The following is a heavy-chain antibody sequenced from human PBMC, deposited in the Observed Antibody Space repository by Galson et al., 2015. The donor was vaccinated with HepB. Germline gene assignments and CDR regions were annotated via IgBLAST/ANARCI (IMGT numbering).Heavy chain of an antibody. Sequence: SLRLSCAASGFTVSSNYMSWVRQAPGKGLEWVSVIYSGGSTYYADSVKGRFTISRDNSKNTLYLQMNSLRAEDTAVYYCARASHLYDFWSGYYFDYWGQGTLVPVSS. D-gene: IGHD3-3*01. J-gene: IGHJ4*02. CDR3: ARASHLYDFWSGYYFDY. CDR1: GFTVSSNY. CDR2: IYSGGST. V-gene: IGHV3-66*02.